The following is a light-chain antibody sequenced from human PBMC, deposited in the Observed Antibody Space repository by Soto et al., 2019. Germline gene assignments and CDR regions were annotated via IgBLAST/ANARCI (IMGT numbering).Light chain of an antibody. J-gene: IGLJ3*02. CDR2: EVS. CDR1: SSDIGGHNL. Sequence: QSALTQPPSASGSPGQSVTISCTGSSSDIGGHNLVSWYQQHPGEAPKLMMYEVSKRPSGVPDRFSGSKSGNTASLTVSGLQADDESDYYCSSYAGSNSWVFGGGTKLTVL. V-gene: IGLV2-8*01. CDR3: SSYAGSNSWV.